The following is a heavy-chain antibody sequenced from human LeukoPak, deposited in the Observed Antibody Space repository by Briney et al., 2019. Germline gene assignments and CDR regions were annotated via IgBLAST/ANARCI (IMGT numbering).Heavy chain of an antibody. Sequence: SVKVSCKASGGTFSSYAISWVRQAPGQGLEWMGGIIPIFGTANYAQKFQGRVTITADESTGTAYMELSSLRSEDTAVYYYARGLVRGPFDPWGQGTLVTVSS. CDR1: GGTFSSYA. J-gene: IGHJ5*02. V-gene: IGHV1-69*13. CDR2: IIPIFGTA. CDR3: ARGLVRGPFDP. D-gene: IGHD6-19*01.